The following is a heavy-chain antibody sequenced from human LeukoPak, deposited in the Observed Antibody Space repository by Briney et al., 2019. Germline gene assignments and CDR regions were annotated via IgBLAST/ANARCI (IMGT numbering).Heavy chain of an antibody. J-gene: IGHJ3*01. CDR1: GISLSTSGVG. D-gene: IGHD3-10*01. V-gene: IGHV2-5*02. CDR2: IYWDDDK. CDR3: AHSEDYYGSVDAFDV. Sequence: SGPTLLKPTQPLTLTCTFSGISLSTSGVGVGWIRQPPGKALEWLAFIYWDDDKRYSQSLKSRRTITKATSKNQVVLTMTNMEPVDTATYYCAHSEDYYGSVDAFDVWGQGTMVTVSS.